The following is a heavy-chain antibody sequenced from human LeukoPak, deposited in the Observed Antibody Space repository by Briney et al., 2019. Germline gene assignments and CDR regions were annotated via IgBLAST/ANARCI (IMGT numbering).Heavy chain of an antibody. Sequence: GGSLRLSCATSGFTFSNYWMSWVRQAPGKGLEWVANIKQDGSEKYYADSVKGRFTISRDDARSSVYLQLRSLRAEDTALYFCARGRGWVDHWGQGTLVTVSS. CDR1: GFTFSNYW. V-gene: IGHV3-7*01. J-gene: IGHJ4*02. CDR3: ARGRGWVDH. D-gene: IGHD3-16*01. CDR2: IKQDGSEK.